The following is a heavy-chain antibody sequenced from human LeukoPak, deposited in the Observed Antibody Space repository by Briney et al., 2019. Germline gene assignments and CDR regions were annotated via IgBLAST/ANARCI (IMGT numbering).Heavy chain of an antibody. D-gene: IGHD5-18*01. CDR3: ASASGYSYGPQGSYYFDY. V-gene: IGHV1-69*05. CDR1: GATFSSYA. Sequence: GASVKVSCKASGATFSSYAISWVRQAPGQGLEWMGRIIPIFGTANYAQKFQGRVTITTDESTSTAYMELSSLRSEDTAVYYCASASGYSYGPQGSYYFDYWGQGTLVTVSS. CDR2: IIPIFGTA. J-gene: IGHJ4*02.